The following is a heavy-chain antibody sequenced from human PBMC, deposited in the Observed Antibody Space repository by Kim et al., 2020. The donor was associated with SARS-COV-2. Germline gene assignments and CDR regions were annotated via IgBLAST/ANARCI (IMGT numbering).Heavy chain of an antibody. V-gene: IGHV3-23*01. D-gene: IGHD2-15*01. CDR3: AKVSSVAATEGYFDY. J-gene: IGHJ4*02. Sequence: GGSLRLSCAASGFTFSSYAMSWVRQAPGKGPEWVSSIPDSGDRTYYAVSVKGRFTISRDNSKNTLYLQLNSLRAEDTAIYYCAKVSSVAATEGYFDYWGQGTLVTVSS. CDR2: IPDSGDRT. CDR1: GFTFSSYA.